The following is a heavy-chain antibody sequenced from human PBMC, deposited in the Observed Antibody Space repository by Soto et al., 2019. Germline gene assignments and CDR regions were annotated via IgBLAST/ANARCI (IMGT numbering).Heavy chain of an antibody. CDR3: ARPRGGATAFDY. V-gene: IGHV3-30-3*01. CDR1: GFTFSSYA. CDR2: ISYDGSNK. Sequence: GGSLRLSCAASGFTFSSYAMHWVRQAPGKGLEWVAVISYDGSNKYYADSVKGRFTISRDNSKNTLYLQMNSLRAEDTAVYYCARPRGGATAFDYWGQGTLVTVSS. D-gene: IGHD3-16*01. J-gene: IGHJ4*02.